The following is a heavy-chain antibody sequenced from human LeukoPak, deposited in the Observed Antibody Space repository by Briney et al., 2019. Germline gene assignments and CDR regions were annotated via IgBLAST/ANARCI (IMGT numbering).Heavy chain of an antibody. CDR2: ISSSSSYI. CDR3: ARETYDILTGYYNLDY. V-gene: IGHV3-21*01. CDR1: GFTFGSYS. D-gene: IGHD3-9*01. J-gene: IGHJ4*02. Sequence: PGGSLRLSCAASGFTFGSYSMKWVRQAPGKGLGWVSSISSSSSYIYYADSVKGRFTISRDNAKNSLYLQMNSLRAEDTAVYYCARETYDILTGYYNLDYWGQGTLVTVSS.